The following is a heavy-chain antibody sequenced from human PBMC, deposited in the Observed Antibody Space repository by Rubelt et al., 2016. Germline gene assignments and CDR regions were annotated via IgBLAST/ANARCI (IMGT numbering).Heavy chain of an antibody. D-gene: IGHD4-17*01. Sequence: QLQLQESGPGLVQPSETLSLTCTISGDSISSNSFYWGWIRQPPGKGLEWIGSIDYSWRTYSNPSLRSRVTMSVDTAKNQFSLKLSSVTAADTAVYYCARHAFIVTTGSFWDYWGQGTLITVSS. V-gene: IGHV4-39*01. CDR3: ARHAFIVTTGSFWDY. CDR1: GDSISSNSFY. CDR2: IDYSWRT. J-gene: IGHJ4*02.